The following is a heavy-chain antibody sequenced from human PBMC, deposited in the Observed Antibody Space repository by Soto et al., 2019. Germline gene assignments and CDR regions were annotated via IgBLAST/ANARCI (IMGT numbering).Heavy chain of an antibody. CDR2: IYSGGST. CDR3: ARDHIVATNYYYYYYGMDV. J-gene: IGHJ6*02. Sequence: PGGSLRLSCAASGFTVSSNYMSWVRQAPGKGLEWVSVIYSGGSTYYADSVKGRFTISRDNSKNTLYLQMNSLRAEDTAVYYCARDHIVATNYYYYYYGMDVWGQGTTVTVSS. V-gene: IGHV3-66*01. CDR1: GFTVSSNY. D-gene: IGHD5-12*01.